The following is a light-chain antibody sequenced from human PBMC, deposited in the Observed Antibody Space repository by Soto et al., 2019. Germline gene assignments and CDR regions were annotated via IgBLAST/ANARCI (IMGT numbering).Light chain of an antibody. CDR2: DVS. CDR3: SSYTSSSTLGV. J-gene: IGLJ1*01. CDR1: RSDDGGYTY. Sequence: QSVLTRPASVCGSPGQSITYSCTGTRSDDGGYTYVSWYQQHPGKAPKLMIYDVSNRPSGVSNRFSGSKSGNTASLTISGLQAEDEADYYCSSYTSSSTLGVFGTGTKVTVL. V-gene: IGLV2-14*01.